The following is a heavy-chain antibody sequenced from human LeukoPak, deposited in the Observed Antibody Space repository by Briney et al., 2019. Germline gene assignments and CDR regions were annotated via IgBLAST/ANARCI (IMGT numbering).Heavy chain of an antibody. J-gene: IGHJ4*02. V-gene: IGHV3-66*01. CDR2: IYSGGST. D-gene: IGHD6-19*01. Sequence: GGSLRPSCAASGFTVSSNYMSWVRQAPGKGLEWVSVIYSGGSTYYADSVKGRFTISRDNSKNTLYLQMNSLRAEDTAVYYCARDISSGWLTFDYWGQGTLVTVSS. CDR1: GFTVSSNY. CDR3: ARDISSGWLTFDY.